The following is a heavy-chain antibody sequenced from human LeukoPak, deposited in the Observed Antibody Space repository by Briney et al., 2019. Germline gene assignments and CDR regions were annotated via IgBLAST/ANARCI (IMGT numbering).Heavy chain of an antibody. CDR1: GGSFSGYY. J-gene: IGHJ4*02. Sequence: SETLSLTCAVYGGSFSGYYWSWIRQPQGKGLEWIGEINHSGSTNYNPSLKSRVTISVDTSKNQFSLKLSSVTAADTAVYYCARGGYDSSPFDYWGQGTLVTVSS. CDR3: ARGGYDSSPFDY. D-gene: IGHD3-22*01. CDR2: INHSGST. V-gene: IGHV4-34*01.